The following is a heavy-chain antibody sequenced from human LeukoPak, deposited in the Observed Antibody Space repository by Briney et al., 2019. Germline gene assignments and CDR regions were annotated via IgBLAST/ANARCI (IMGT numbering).Heavy chain of an antibody. D-gene: IGHD2/OR15-2a*01. CDR2: IWYDGSNK. V-gene: IGHV3-30*19. J-gene: IGHJ4*02. CDR1: GFTFSSYG. Sequence: PGGSLRLSCAASGFTFSSYGMHWVRQAPGKGLEWVAVIWYDGSNKYYADSVKGRFTISRDNSKNTLYVQMNSLRPEDTAVYYCSRSGNSGLLGYWGQGTLVTVSS. CDR3: SRSGNSGLLGY.